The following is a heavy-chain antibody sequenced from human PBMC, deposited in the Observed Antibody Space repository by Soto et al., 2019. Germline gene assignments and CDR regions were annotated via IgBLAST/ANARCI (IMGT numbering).Heavy chain of an antibody. J-gene: IGHJ5*02. V-gene: IGHV3-48*02. D-gene: IGHD4-17*01. CDR1: GFTFSYYS. Sequence: GGSLRLSYAASGFTFSYYSMSWVRQAPGKGLEWVSYISSSSSTIYYADSVKGRFTISRDNAKNSLYLQMNSLRDDDTAVYCCARDLTTVVTPYWFDPWGQGTLVTSPQ. CDR3: ARDLTTVVTPYWFDP. CDR2: ISSSSSTI.